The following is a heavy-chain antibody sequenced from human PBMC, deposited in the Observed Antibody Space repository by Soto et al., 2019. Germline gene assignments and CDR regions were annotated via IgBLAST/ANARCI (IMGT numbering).Heavy chain of an antibody. V-gene: IGHV3-72*01. D-gene: IGHD5-12*01. CDR2: IRDKANSYTT. CDR3: TRLPGSWISVDY. J-gene: IGHJ4*02. Sequence: EVQLVESGGGLVQPGGSLRLSCAASGFTFSDHYMDWVRRAPGKGLEWVGLIRDKANSYTTEYAASIRGRFTIAGDESKNSLYPQINGVKPVDTTVYYCTRLPGSWISVDYWGQLTLVTVSS. CDR1: GFTFSDHY.